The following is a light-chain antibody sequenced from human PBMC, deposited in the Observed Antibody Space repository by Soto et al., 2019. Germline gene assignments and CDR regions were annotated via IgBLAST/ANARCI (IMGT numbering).Light chain of an antibody. CDR1: QTMSSA. CDR2: DSS. CDR3: QQLNPFSPT. J-gene: IGKJ2*01. V-gene: IGKV1-9*01. Sequence: DIQLTQSPSFLSASVGDRATITCRASQTMSSALAWYQQQPAQAPTLLIYDSSTLQSGVPSRFSGSGSGTEFTLTISSLQPEDYATYYCQQLNPFSPTFGPGTKLEI.